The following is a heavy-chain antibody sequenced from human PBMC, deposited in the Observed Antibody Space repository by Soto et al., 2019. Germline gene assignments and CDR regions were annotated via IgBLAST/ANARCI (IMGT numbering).Heavy chain of an antibody. V-gene: IGHV4-59*01. J-gene: IGHJ6*03. D-gene: IGHD2-2*01. CDR3: ARGIVVVPAAMSDYYYYMDV. CDR2: IYYSGST. Sequence: SETLCLTCAVSGGSISSYYRSWSRQAPGKGLEWIGYIYYSGSTNYNPSLKSRVTISVDTSKNQFSLKLSSVTAADTAVYYCARGIVVVPAAMSDYYYYMDVWGKGTTVTVSS. CDR1: GGSISSYY.